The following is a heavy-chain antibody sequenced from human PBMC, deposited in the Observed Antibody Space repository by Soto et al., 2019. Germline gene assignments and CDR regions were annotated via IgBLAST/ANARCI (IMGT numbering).Heavy chain of an antibody. CDR2: IYPGDSDT. Sequence: PGEALKISCKGCGYNCMGYWIGWVRQMPGKGLEWMGIIYPGDSDTRYSPSFQGQVTISADRSISTAYLQWSSLKASDSAMYYCARSPRVASSGHDALDIWGQGTMVTVSS. CDR1: GYNCMGYW. CDR3: ARSPRVASSGHDALDI. J-gene: IGHJ3*02. V-gene: IGHV5-51*01. D-gene: IGHD3-22*01.